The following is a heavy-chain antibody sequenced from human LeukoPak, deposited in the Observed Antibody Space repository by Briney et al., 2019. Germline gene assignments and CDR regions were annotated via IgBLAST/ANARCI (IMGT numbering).Heavy chain of an antibody. CDR2: ISAQHGQT. D-gene: IGHD3-22*01. Sequence: GASVKVSCKTSGYSENFYGITWVRQVAGQGLEWMGWISAQHGQTEYAPNSQDRVTMTTDTYTNTAYMELRSLRSDDTAVYYCARSPEIYYDSSGYYYVHWYFDLWGRGTLVTVSS. V-gene: IGHV1-18*01. CDR3: ARSPEIYYDSSGYYYVHWYFDL. CDR1: GYSENFYG. J-gene: IGHJ2*01.